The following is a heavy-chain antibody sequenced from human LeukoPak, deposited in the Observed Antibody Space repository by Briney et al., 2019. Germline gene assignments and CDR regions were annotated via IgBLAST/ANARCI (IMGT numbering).Heavy chain of an antibody. CDR2: IIPIFGTA. Sequence: SVKVSCKASGGTFSSYAISWVRQAPGQGLEWMGGIIPIFGTANYAQKFQGRVTITTDESTSTAYMELSSLRSEDAAVYYCAKGGPWFGELLLVYWGQGTLVTVSS. CDR3: AKGGPWFGELLLVY. D-gene: IGHD3-10*01. V-gene: IGHV1-69*05. CDR1: GGTFSSYA. J-gene: IGHJ4*02.